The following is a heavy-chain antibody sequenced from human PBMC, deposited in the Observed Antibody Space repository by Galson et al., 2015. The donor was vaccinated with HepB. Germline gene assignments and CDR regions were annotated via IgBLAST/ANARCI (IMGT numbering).Heavy chain of an antibody. Sequence: SVKVSCKASGYTFTSYYMHWVRQAPGQGLEWMGIINPSGGSTSYAQKFRGRVTMTRDTSTSTVYMELSSLRSEDTAVYYCAREGDCSSTSCEPRTFDYWGQGTLVTVSS. CDR2: INPSGGST. CDR3: AREGDCSSTSCEPRTFDY. V-gene: IGHV1-46*01. J-gene: IGHJ4*02. D-gene: IGHD2-2*01. CDR1: GYTFTSYY.